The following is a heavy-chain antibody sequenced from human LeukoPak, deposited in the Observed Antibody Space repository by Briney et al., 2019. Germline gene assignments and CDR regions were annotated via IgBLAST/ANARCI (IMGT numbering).Heavy chain of an antibody. Sequence: GGSLRLSCAASGFTFSNYNMNWVRQAPGKGLEWVSHITSSSTIYYADSVKGRFTISRDNAKISLYLQMNSLRDEDTAVYYCARRFDSWGQGTLVTVSS. CDR1: GFTFSNYN. CDR2: ITSSSTI. J-gene: IGHJ4*02. V-gene: IGHV3-48*02. CDR3: ARRFDS.